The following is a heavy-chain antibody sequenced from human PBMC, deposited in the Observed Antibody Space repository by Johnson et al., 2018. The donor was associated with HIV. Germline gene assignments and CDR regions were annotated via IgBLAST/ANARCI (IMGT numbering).Heavy chain of an antibody. D-gene: IGHD4-11*01. CDR2: ISYDGSNK. CDR1: GFTFSSYA. V-gene: IGHV3-30*18. CDR3: AKGWDPMTTVNTFAFDI. J-gene: IGHJ3*02. Sequence: QLVESGGGVVQPGRSLRLSCAASGFTFSSYAMHWVRQAPGKGLEWVAVISYDGSNKYYADSVKGRFTISRDNSKNTLYLQMNTLRAEDAAVYYCAKGWDPMTTVNTFAFDIWGQGTMVTVSS.